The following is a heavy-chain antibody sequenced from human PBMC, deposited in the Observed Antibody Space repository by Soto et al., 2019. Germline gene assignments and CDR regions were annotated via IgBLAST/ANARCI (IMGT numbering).Heavy chain of an antibody. CDR2: ISSSSSVI. Sequence: PGGSLRLSCATSGFILSDCAMNWVRQAPGKGLEWVSYISSSSSVIDYADSVKGRFTVSRDNARNSLYLQMNSLRAEDTAVYYCARDLSWGSNWYYYMDVWGKGTTVTVFS. D-gene: IGHD7-27*01. J-gene: IGHJ6*03. CDR1: GFILSDCA. V-gene: IGHV3-48*01. CDR3: ARDLSWGSNWYYYMDV.